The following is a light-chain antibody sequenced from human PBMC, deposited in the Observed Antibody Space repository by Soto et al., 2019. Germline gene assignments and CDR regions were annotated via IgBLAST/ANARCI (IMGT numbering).Light chain of an antibody. J-gene: IGLJ3*02. CDR2: SNS. CDR1: SSNIGKNY. V-gene: IGLV1-47*02. CDR3: AAWDDTLDAQV. Sequence: QSVLTQPPSASGTPGQRVTISCSGSSSNIGKNYVYWYQQLPGTAPELLIYSNSQRPSGVPDRFSASKSGTSASLAISGLRSEDEADYYCAAWDDTLDAQVFGGGTKLTVL.